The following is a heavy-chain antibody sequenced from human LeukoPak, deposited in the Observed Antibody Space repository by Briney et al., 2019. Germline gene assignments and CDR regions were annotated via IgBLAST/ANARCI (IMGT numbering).Heavy chain of an antibody. CDR1: GYTFXGYY. V-gene: IGHV1-2*06. CDR2: INPNSGGT. D-gene: IGHD4-11*01. Sequence: SVXXSXXAXGYTFXGYYMHWVRQAPGQGLEWMGRINPNSGGTNYAQKFQGRVTMTRDTSISTAYMELSRLRSDDTAVYYCASFVGVATVSDFDYWGQGTLVTVSS. J-gene: IGHJ4*02. CDR3: ASFVGVATVSDFDY.